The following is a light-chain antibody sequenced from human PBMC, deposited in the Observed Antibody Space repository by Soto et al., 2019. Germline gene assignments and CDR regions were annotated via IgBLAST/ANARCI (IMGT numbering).Light chain of an antibody. CDR2: GST. V-gene: IGKV3-20*01. CDR3: QQYGSSPPYT. Sequence: EVVLTQSPGNLSLSPGERATLSCRASHSVSNNYLAWYQQKRGPSPKLLIFGSTDRATGIPDRFSGSGSGTDFTLNISRLEPEDFAVYYCQQYGSSPPYTFGQGTKLEIK. J-gene: IGKJ2*01. CDR1: HSVSNNY.